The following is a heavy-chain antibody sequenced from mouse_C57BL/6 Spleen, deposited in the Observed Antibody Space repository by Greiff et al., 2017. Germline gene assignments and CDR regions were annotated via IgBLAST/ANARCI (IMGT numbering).Heavy chain of an antibody. D-gene: IGHD4-1*01. CDR2: IYPGSGNT. CDR1: GYTFTDYY. J-gene: IGHJ2*01. V-gene: IGHV1-76*01. CDR3: AREKGNWDPY. Sequence: VQLQQSGAELVRPGASVKLSCKASGYTFTDYYINWVKQRPGQGLEWIARIYPGSGNTYYNEKFKGKATLTAEKSSSTAYMQLSSLTSEDSAVYFCAREKGNWDPYWGQGTTLTVSS.